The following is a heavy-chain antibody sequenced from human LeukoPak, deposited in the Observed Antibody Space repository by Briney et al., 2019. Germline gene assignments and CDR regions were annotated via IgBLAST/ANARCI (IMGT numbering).Heavy chain of an antibody. CDR1: GLTFSSYW. Sequence: GGSLRLSCTVSGLTFSSYWMHWVRQAPGKGLVWVSRIDRDGSRINYADSVKGRFTISRDNGKNTLFLQMNSLRAEDAAVYYCVRGNDYGGPHYWGQGTLVTVSS. V-gene: IGHV3-74*01. CDR2: IDRDGSRI. CDR3: VRGNDYGGPHY. D-gene: IGHD4-23*01. J-gene: IGHJ4*02.